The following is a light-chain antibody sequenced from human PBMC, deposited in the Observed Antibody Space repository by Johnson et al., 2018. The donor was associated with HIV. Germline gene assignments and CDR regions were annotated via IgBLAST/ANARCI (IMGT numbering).Light chain of an antibody. CDR3: GTWDTSLSAGGV. V-gene: IGLV1-51*02. CDR1: SSNIGNKY. J-gene: IGLJ1*01. CDR2: EHT. Sequence: QSVLTQPPSVSAAPGQKVTISCSGSSSNIGNKYVSWYQQLPGTAPKLLIYEHTKRPSGIPDRFSGSKSGTSATLGITGLQTGDEADYYSGTWDTSLSAGGVFGSGTKVTVL.